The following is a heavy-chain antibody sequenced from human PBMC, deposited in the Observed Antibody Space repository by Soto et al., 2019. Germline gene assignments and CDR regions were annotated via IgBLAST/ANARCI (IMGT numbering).Heavy chain of an antibody. CDR1: GFTFSNYW. CDR3: VSDRHGDY. J-gene: IGHJ4*02. V-gene: IGHV3-74*01. Sequence: EVQLVESGGGLVQPGGSLRLSCAGSGFTFSNYWMHWVRQAPGKGLEWVSRIDHDGPTDYADSVRGRFTISRDNAENTLYLQMNSLRPEDTAVYYCVSDRHGDYWGQGTLVTVSS. CDR2: IDHDGPT.